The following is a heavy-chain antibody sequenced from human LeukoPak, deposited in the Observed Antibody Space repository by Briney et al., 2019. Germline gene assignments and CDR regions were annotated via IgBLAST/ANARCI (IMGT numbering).Heavy chain of an antibody. CDR3: AKSGVAYYYYYMDV. CDR1: GGSLSSSSYY. V-gene: IGHV4-39*01. Sequence: SETLSLTCTVSGGSLSSSSYYWGWIRQPPGKGLEWVGSIYYSGSTYYNPSLKSRVTISVDTSKNQFSLKLSSVTAADTAVYYCAKSGVAYYYYYMDVWGKGTTVTVSS. J-gene: IGHJ6*03. D-gene: IGHD3-3*01. CDR2: IYYSGST.